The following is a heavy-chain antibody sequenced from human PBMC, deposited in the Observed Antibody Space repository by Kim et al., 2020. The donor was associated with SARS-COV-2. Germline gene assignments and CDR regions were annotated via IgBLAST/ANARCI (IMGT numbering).Heavy chain of an antibody. CDR2: ITSSSSTI. V-gene: IGHV3-48*02. CDR1: GFTFSSYS. Sequence: GGSLRLSCAASGFTFSSYSMNWVRQAPGKGLEWVSYITSSSSTICNADSVKGRFTISRDNAKNSLYLQMNSLTDEDTAVYYCVRDSDYAFDIWGQGTMVTVSS. J-gene: IGHJ3*02. CDR3: VRDSDYAFDI.